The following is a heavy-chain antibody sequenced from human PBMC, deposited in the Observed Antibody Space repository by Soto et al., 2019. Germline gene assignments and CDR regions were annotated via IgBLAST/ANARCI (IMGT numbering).Heavy chain of an antibody. Sequence: QVQLQESGPGLVKPSQTLSLTCTVSAGSIRSGDYYWTWIRQPPGKGLEWIGYIDPRGSTYYNPSHQSRATISIDTSNNQFSLKMTSVTAADTAVYYCAGELGTFYFGHWGQGTLVTVSS. CDR2: IDPRGST. CDR1: AGSIRSGDYY. J-gene: IGHJ4*02. CDR3: AGELGTFYFGH. V-gene: IGHV4-30-4*01. D-gene: IGHD7-27*01.